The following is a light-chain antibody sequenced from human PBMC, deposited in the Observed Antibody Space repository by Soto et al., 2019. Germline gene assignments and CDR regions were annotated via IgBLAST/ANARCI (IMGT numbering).Light chain of an antibody. CDR2: TNT. Sequence: QSVLTQPPSASGTPGQRVTISCSGSSSNVGGNPVNWYQHVPTTAPKLLIYTNTQRPSGVPDRFSGSKPGTSASLAISGLQSEDEADYYCASWDDSLNGPVFGTGTKVTVL. CDR1: SSNVGGNP. CDR3: ASWDDSLNGPV. J-gene: IGLJ1*01. V-gene: IGLV1-44*01.